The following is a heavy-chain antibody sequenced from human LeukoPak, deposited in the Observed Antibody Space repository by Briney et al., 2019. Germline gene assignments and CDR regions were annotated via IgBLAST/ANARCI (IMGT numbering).Heavy chain of an antibody. CDR2: IYYSGST. J-gene: IGHJ4*02. V-gene: IGHV4-30-4*08. CDR1: GGSISSGDYY. CDR3: ARVRYNWNYLIDY. Sequence: PSETLSLTCTVSGGSISSGDYYWSWIRQPPGKGLEWIGYIYYSGSTYYNPSLKSRVTISVDTSKNQFSLKLSSVTAADTAVYYCARVRYNWNYLIDYWGQGTLVTVSS. D-gene: IGHD1-7*01.